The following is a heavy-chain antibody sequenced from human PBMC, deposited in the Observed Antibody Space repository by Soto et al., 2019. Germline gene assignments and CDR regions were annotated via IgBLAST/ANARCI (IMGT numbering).Heavy chain of an antibody. CDR3: ARAGPHPLRGFDWLSLYFDY. V-gene: IGHV3-33*01. Sequence: QVQPVESGGGVVQPGRSLRLSCAASGFTFSSYGMHWVRQAPGKGLEWVAVIWYDGSNKYYADSVKGRFTISRDNSKNTLYLQMNSLRAEDTAVYYHARAGPHPLRGFDWLSLYFDYWGQGTLVTVSS. J-gene: IGHJ4*02. CDR2: IWYDGSNK. CDR1: GFTFSSYG. D-gene: IGHD3-9*01.